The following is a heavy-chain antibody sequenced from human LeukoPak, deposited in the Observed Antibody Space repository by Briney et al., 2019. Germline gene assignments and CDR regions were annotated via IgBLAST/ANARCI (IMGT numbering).Heavy chain of an antibody. V-gene: IGHV3-74*03. J-gene: IGHJ4*02. D-gene: IGHD1-20*01. Sequence: GGSVRLSCVASGFTFSGNCMNWVRQAPGKGLVWVSRISGDGSDITYADSVKGRLTISRDNARNTLYLQMNSLRVEDTAVYYCVSLGGITVTGPYDFDCWGQGTVVTVSS. CDR2: ISGDGSDI. CDR3: VSLGGITVTGPYDFDC. CDR1: GFTFSGNC.